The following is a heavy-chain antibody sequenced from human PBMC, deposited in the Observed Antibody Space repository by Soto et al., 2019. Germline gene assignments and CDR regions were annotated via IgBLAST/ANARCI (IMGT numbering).Heavy chain of an antibody. J-gene: IGHJ2*01. CDR2: IYSGGST. CDR1: GFTVSSNY. CDR3: ASGRGTLPTTVTRDWYFDL. D-gene: IGHD4-17*01. Sequence: GGSLRLSCAASGFTVSSNYMSWVRQAPGKGLEWVSVIYSGGSTYYADSVKGRFTISRDNSKNTLYLQMNSLRAEDTAVYYCASGRGTLPTTVTRDWYFDLWGRGTLVTVSS. V-gene: IGHV3-66*01.